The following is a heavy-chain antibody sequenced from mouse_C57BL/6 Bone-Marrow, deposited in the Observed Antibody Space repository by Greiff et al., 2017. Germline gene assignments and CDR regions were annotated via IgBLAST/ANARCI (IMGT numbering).Heavy chain of an antibody. CDR1: GYAFTNYL. J-gene: IGHJ4*01. V-gene: IGHV1-54*01. CDR2: INPGSGGT. D-gene: IGHD4-1*01. CDR3: ARRWVYAMDY. Sequence: VQLQQSGAELVRPGTSVKVSCKASGYAFTNYLIEWVKQRPGQGLEWIGVINPGSGGTNYNEKFKGKATLTAYKSSSTAYMQLSSLTSEDSAVYFCARRWVYAMDYWGQGTSVTVSS.